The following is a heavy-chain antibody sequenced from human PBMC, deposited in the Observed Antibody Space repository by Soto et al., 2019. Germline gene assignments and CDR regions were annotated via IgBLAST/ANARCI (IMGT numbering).Heavy chain of an antibody. CDR3: ARDYSSASGANFDL. J-gene: IGHJ4*02. Sequence: QVQLVQSGAELKKPGASVKVSCKASGDTYTTFDVSWLRQVPGQGLEWMGWIRVSNGDTNYAQKFQGRVTMTTDTSTGTVFMDLMTLRPDDTALYYCARDYSSASGANFDLWGQGTLVTVSS. CDR2: IRVSNGDT. V-gene: IGHV1-18*01. CDR1: GDTYTTFD. D-gene: IGHD6-19*01.